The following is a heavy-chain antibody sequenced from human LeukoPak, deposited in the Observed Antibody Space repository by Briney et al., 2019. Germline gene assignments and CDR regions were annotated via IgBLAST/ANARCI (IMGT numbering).Heavy chain of an antibody. V-gene: IGHV1-18*01. J-gene: IGHJ4*02. CDR1: GYTFTSYG. CDR2: ISAYNGNT. D-gene: IGHD3-9*01. CDR3: ARVDLSTGYYFFDY. Sequence: ASVKVSCKASGYTFTSYGISWVRQAPGQGLEWMGWISAYNGNTNYAQRLQGRVTMTTDTSTSTAYMELRSLGSDETAVYYCARVDLSTGYYFFDYWGQGTLVTVSS.